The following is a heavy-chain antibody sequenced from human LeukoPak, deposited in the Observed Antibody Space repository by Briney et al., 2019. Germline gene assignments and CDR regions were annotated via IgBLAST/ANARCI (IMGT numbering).Heavy chain of an antibody. CDR1: GFNFSDHF. V-gene: IGHV3-72*01. D-gene: IGHD2-2*01. Sequence: PGGSLRVYSAAAGFNFSDHFLDRVRPAEWPVLPLVCRTRNKVHNYTTSYAASVKGRFTISRHASKKLMYLQMNSLKTEDTAVYFCVRDQGRPGDYWGQGTLVTVSS. J-gene: IGHJ4*02. CDR3: VRDQGRPGDY. CDR2: TRNKVHNYTT.